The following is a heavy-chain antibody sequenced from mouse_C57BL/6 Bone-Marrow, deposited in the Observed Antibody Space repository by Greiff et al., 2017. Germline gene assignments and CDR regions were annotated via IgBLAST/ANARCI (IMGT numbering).Heavy chain of an antibody. Sequence: EVMLVESGGDLVKPGGSLTLSCAASGFTFSSYGMSWVRQTPVNRLEWVATISSGGSYTSYPDSVKGRFTISRDNAKNTLYLQMSSLKSEDTAMYYCARREGWFAYWGQGTMVTVSA. V-gene: IGHV5-6*02. CDR1: GFTFSSYG. CDR2: ISSGGSYT. CDR3: ARREGWFAY. J-gene: IGHJ3*01.